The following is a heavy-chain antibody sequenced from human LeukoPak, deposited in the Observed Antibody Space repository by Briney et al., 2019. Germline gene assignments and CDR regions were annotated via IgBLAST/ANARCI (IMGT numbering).Heavy chain of an antibody. Sequence: SVKVSCKASGGTFSSYAISWVRQAPGQGLEWMGGIIPIFGTANYAQKFQGRVTITAVKSTSTAYMELSSLRSEDTAVYYCGALSGYDSSIDYWGQRTLVTVSS. CDR3: GALSGYDSSIDY. D-gene: IGHD5-12*01. CDR1: GGTFSSYA. V-gene: IGHV1-69*06. J-gene: IGHJ4*02. CDR2: IIPIFGTA.